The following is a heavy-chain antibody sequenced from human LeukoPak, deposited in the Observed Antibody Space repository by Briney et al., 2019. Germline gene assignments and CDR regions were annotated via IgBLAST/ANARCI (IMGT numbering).Heavy chain of an antibody. CDR2: IFPGDSDT. Sequence: GESLKISCQVSGYTFTDYWIGWVRHVSGKGLVWMGIIFPGDSDTKYSPSFQGHVTISVDKSISTAYLQWSSLKASDTAMYYCARRSYCYSTSCYGYWFDSWGQGTLVTVSS. V-gene: IGHV5-51*01. D-gene: IGHD2-2*01. CDR1: GYTFTDYW. J-gene: IGHJ5*01. CDR3: ARRSYCYSTSCYGYWFDS.